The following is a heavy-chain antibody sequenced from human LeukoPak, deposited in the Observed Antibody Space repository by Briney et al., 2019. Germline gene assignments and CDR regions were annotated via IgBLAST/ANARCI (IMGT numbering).Heavy chain of an antibody. CDR2: IYTSEST. V-gene: IGHV4-4*09. Sequence: SETLSLTCTVSGGSLSSYYWNWIRQPPGKGLEWIGYIYTSESTNYTPSLKSRVTISVDTSKKQFSLNLSSVTAADTAVYYCAGGNYYYYYIDVWGKGTTVTVSS. J-gene: IGHJ6*03. CDR1: GGSLSSYY. D-gene: IGHD3-3*01. CDR3: AGGNYYYYYIDV.